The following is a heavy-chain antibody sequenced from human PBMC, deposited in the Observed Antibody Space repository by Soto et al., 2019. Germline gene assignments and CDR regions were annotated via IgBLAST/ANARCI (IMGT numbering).Heavy chain of an antibody. V-gene: IGHV3-48*01. CDR3: ARDYYDILTGSEYYFDY. CDR2: ISSSSSTI. CDR1: GFTFSSYS. Sequence: PGGSLRLSCAASGFTFSSYSMNWVRQAPGKGLEWVSYISSSSSTIYYADSVKGRFTISRDNAKNSLYLQMDSLRAEDTAVYYCARDYYDILTGSEYYFDYWGQGTLVTVSS. D-gene: IGHD3-9*01. J-gene: IGHJ4*02.